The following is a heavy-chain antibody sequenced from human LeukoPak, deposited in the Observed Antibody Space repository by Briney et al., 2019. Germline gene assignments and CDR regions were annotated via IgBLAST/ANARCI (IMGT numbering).Heavy chain of an antibody. CDR1: GFTFDDYA. V-gene: IGHV3-9*03. CDR3: AKSRSVTGSFFDP. Sequence: GGSLRLSCAASGFTFDDYAMHWVRQAPGKGLEWVSGISWNSGSIGYADSVKGRFTISRDNAKNSLYLQMNSLRAEDMALYYCAKSRSVTGSFFDPWGQGTLATVSS. CDR2: ISWNSGSI. D-gene: IGHD4-17*01. J-gene: IGHJ5*02.